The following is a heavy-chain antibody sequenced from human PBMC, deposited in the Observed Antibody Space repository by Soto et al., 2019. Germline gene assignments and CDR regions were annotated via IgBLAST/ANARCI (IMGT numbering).Heavy chain of an antibody. CDR3: ARDLSPYSDYYDESSSETWFDP. D-gene: IGHD3-22*01. Sequence: GRSLRLSCAASGFSFSDYYMSWIRQPPGKGLEWVSYISKSGSIIHYADSVKGRFTISRDNAKNSLYLQMNSLRAEDTALYYCARDLSPYSDYYDESSSETWFDPWGQGTLVTVS. CDR2: ISKSGSII. V-gene: IGHV3-11*01. CDR1: GFSFSDYY. J-gene: IGHJ5*02.